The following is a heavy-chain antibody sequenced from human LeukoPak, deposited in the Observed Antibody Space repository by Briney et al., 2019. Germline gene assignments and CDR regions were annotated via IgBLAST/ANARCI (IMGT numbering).Heavy chain of an antibody. V-gene: IGHV1-2*02. J-gene: IGHJ4*02. CDR1: GYTFTGYY. D-gene: IGHD6-19*01. Sequence: ASVKVSCKASGYTFTGYYISWVRQAPGQGLEWMGWINPNRGDTKYAQKFQGRVTLTRDTSISTAYMEVDSLTSDDTAVYYCATHYGAQWLVLDCWGQGTLVTVSS. CDR2: INPNRGDT. CDR3: ATHYGAQWLVLDC.